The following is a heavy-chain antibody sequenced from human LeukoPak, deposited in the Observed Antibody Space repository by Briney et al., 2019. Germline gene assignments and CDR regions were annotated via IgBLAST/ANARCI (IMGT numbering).Heavy chain of an antibody. D-gene: IGHD4/OR15-4a*01. V-gene: IGHV4-39*07. Sequence: SETLSLTCTVSGGSVSSHRYYWRWIRQPPGKGLEWIGEINHSGSTNYHPSLKSRVTISVDTSKNQFSLKLSSVTAADTAVYYCASGGLTTFDYWGQGTLVTVSS. CDR1: GGSVSSHRYY. CDR3: ASGGLTTFDY. CDR2: INHSGST. J-gene: IGHJ4*02.